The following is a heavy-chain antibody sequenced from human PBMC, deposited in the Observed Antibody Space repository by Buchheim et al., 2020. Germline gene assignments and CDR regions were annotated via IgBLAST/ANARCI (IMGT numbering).Heavy chain of an antibody. CDR1: GYTFTSYD. D-gene: IGHD2-15*01. CDR3: ARGLRYCSGGSCYEWPDYYGMDV. Sequence: QVQLVQSGAEVKKPGASVKVSCKASGYTFTSYDINWVRQATGQGLEWMGWMNPNSGNTGYAQKFQGRVTMTRNNSISTAYMELSSLRSEDTAVYYCARGLRYCSGGSCYEWPDYYGMDVWGQGTT. CDR2: MNPNSGNT. V-gene: IGHV1-8*01. J-gene: IGHJ6*02.